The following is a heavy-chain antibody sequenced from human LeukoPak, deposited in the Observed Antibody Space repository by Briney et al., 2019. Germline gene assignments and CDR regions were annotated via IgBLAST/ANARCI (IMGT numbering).Heavy chain of an antibody. CDR3: ASLDDYSNYRYFQH. D-gene: IGHD4-11*01. V-gene: IGHV4-39*01. CDR1: GGSISSSSYY. J-gene: IGHJ1*01. Sequence: PSETLSLTCTVSGGSISSSSYYWGWIRQPPGKGLEWIGSIYYSGSTYYNPSLKSRVTISVDTSKNQFSLKLSSVTAADTAVYYCASLDDYSNYRYFQHWGQGTLVTVSS. CDR2: IYYSGST.